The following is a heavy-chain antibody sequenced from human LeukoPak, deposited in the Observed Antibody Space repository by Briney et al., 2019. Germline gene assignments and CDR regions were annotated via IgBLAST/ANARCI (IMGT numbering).Heavy chain of an antibody. Sequence: PSETLSLTCAVYGGSFSGYYRSWIRQPPGKGLEWIGEINHSGSTNYNPSLKSRVTISVDPSKNQFSLKLSSVTAADTAVYYCARGFEFSSSSGPYYFDYWGQGTLVTVSS. V-gene: IGHV4-34*01. D-gene: IGHD6-6*01. CDR2: INHSGST. CDR1: GGSFSGYY. J-gene: IGHJ4*02. CDR3: ARGFEFSSSSGPYYFDY.